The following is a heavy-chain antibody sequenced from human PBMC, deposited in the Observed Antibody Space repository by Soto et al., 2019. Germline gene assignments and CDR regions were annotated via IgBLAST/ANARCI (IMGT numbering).Heavy chain of an antibody. D-gene: IGHD6-6*01. V-gene: IGHV3-64*01. J-gene: IGHJ6*03. Sequence: EVQLAESGGGLDQPGGSLRLSCAASGFTLSGYAMDWVRQAPGKGLEYVSGISSNGVGTYYANSVQGRFTISRDNSKNTVYLQIGSLRPEDMAVYYCARRARPDFYYMDVWGKGTTVTVS. CDR3: ARRARPDFYYMDV. CDR1: GFTLSGYA. CDR2: ISSNGVGT.